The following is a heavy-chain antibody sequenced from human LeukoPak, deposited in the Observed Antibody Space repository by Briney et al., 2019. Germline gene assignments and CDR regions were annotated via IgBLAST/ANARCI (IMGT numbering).Heavy chain of an antibody. Sequence: GRSLRLSCAASGFTFSSYGMHWVRQAPGKGLEWVAVISYDGSNKYYADSVKGRFTISRDNSKNSLYLQMNSLRVEDTAVYYCAKDTGSGSYYPYYFDYWGQGTLVTVSS. D-gene: IGHD1-26*01. CDR1: GFTFSSYG. CDR3: AKDTGSGSYYPYYFDY. CDR2: ISYDGSNK. J-gene: IGHJ4*02. V-gene: IGHV3-30*18.